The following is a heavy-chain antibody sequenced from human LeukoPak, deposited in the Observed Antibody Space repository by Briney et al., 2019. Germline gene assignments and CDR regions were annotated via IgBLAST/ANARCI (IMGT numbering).Heavy chain of an antibody. V-gene: IGHV4-59*01. D-gene: IGHD3-10*01. CDR1: GGSIRSYY. Sequence: SETLSLTCTVSGGSIRSYYWSWIRQPPGKGLKWIGYIYYSGSTNYNPSLKSRVTISVDTSKNQFSLRLNSVTAADTAVYYCAREGTMVRGLAFDIWGQGTMVTVSS. J-gene: IGHJ3*02. CDR2: IYYSGST. CDR3: AREGTMVRGLAFDI.